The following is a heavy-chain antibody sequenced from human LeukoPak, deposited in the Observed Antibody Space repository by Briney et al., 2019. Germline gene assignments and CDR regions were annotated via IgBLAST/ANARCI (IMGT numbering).Heavy chain of an antibody. Sequence: GGSLRLSCAASGFTFSSYWMTWVRQAPGKRLEWVANIKRDGSEKKYVDSVKGRFTISKDNTKDSLYLQMNSLRAEDTAVYYCAKRLKRNYYYHYAMDVWGQGTTVTVSS. D-gene: IGHD3-22*01. CDR1: GFTFSSYW. J-gene: IGHJ6*02. CDR2: IKRDGSEK. V-gene: IGHV3-7*03. CDR3: AKRLKRNYYYHYAMDV.